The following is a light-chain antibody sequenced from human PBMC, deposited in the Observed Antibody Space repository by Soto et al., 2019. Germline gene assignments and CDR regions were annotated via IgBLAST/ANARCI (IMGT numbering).Light chain of an antibody. Sequence: EIVMTQPPAPLSVSPGERATLSCRASQSVISNLAWYQQKICQAPSLLIDGASTRATGIPARFSGCGSGTEFTLTTSSLQTADFALYSCQQCNNWHTALTFGGGTKVDIK. CDR2: GAS. V-gene: IGKV3-15*01. CDR1: QSVISN. J-gene: IGKJ4*01. CDR3: QQCNNWHTALT.